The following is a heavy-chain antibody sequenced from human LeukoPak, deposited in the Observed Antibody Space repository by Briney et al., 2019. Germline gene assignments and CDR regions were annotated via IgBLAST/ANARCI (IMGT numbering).Heavy chain of an antibody. J-gene: IGHJ1*01. D-gene: IGHD3-22*01. V-gene: IGHV4-39*07. CDR3: ARGPIYYYDSSGYYYDFYVQH. CDR1: GGSMSSISYF. Sequence: SSETLSLTCSVSGGSMSSISYFWGWIRQPPGKGLEWIGAIYYSGLTYYNPSLKSRVSISIDTAKNEFFLKLNSVTAADTAVYYCARGPIYYYDSSGYYYDFYVQHWGQGTLVTVSS. CDR2: IYYSGLT.